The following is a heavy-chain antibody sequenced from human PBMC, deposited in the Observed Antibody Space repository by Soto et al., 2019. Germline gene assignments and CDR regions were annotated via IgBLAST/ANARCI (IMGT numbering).Heavy chain of an antibody. V-gene: IGHV3-9*01. CDR3: AKDIGGGYCSSTSCSGVVGKYYYYYGMDV. CDR1: GFTFDDYA. J-gene: IGHJ6*02. Sequence: SLRLSCAASGFTFDDYAMHWVRQAPGKGLEWVSGIRWNSGSIGYADSVKGRFTISRDNAKNSLYLQMNSLRAEDTALYYCAKDIGGGYCSSTSCSGVVGKYYYYYGMDVWGQGTTVTV. CDR2: IRWNSGSI. D-gene: IGHD2-2*01.